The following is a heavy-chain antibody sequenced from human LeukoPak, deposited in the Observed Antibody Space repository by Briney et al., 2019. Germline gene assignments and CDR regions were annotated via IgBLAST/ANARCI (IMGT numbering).Heavy chain of an antibody. CDR3: ARAMCTIAVAGITDD. CDR1: GFTVSSNY. Sequence: GGSLRLSCAASGFTVSSNYMSWVRQAPGKGLEWVAVVSYDGSNKYYGDSVKGRFIVSRDNSKKTLYLQMNSLRAEDTAVYYCARAMCTIAVAGITDDWGQGTLVTVSS. CDR2: VSYDGSNK. D-gene: IGHD6-19*01. V-gene: IGHV3-30*03. J-gene: IGHJ4*02.